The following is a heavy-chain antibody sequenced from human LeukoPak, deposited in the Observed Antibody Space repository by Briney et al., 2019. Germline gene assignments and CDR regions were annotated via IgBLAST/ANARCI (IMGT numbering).Heavy chain of an antibody. V-gene: IGHV3-23*01. CDR1: GFTFSSYA. J-gene: IGHJ4*02. CDR2: VSGSGGST. CDR3: ANSRTRPPKYYFDY. Sequence: GGSLRLSCAASGFTFSSYAMSWVRQAPGKGLEWVSAVSGSGGSTYYADSVKGRFTISRDNSKNTLYLQMNSLRAEDTAVYYCANSRTRPPKYYFDYWGQGTLVTVSS. D-gene: IGHD1-1*01.